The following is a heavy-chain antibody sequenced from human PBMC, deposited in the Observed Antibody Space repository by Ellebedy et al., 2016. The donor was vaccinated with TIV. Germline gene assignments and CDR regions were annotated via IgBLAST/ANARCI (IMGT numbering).Heavy chain of an antibody. Sequence: PGGSLRLSCAASGFTLRSYWMHWVRQAPGKGLVWVSRINSDGRSTSYADSVMGRFTISRDNAKNTLYRQMNSLRADDTAVYYCARVVSSSWYDDYWGQGTLVTVSS. CDR1: GFTLRSYW. CDR2: INSDGRST. D-gene: IGHD6-13*01. V-gene: IGHV3-74*01. CDR3: ARVVSSSWYDDY. J-gene: IGHJ4*02.